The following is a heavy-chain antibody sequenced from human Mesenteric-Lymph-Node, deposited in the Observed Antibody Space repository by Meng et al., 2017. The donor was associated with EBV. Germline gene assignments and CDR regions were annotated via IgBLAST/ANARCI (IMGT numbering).Heavy chain of an antibody. CDR3: ARSDRWELLRGLVY. CDR1: RGSVSMRHW. V-gene: IGHV4-4*02. J-gene: IGHJ4*02. Sequence: QGQLQWSVPGLVKPSGTLSPPCAVVRGSVSMRHWWSWFHQPPGTGLEWIGYIYYSGLTNYNPSLKSRVTISVDTSKNPFSPKLSSVTAADTAVYYCARSDRWELLRGLVYWGQGTLVTVSS. D-gene: IGHD1-26*01. CDR2: IYYSGLT.